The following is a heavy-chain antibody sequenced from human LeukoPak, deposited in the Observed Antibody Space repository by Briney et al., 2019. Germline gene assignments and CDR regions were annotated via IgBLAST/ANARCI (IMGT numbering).Heavy chain of an antibody. V-gene: IGHV4-59*01. J-gene: IGHJ4*02. D-gene: IGHD3-22*01. CDR3: ARLRDSSGYPRLFDY. Sequence: SETLSLTCTVSGGSISNDYWSWIRQSPGKGLEWIGYIYYGGRTNYNSSLKSRVTISVDTSKNQFSLKLNSVTAADTAVYYCARLRDSSGYPRLFDYWGQGTLVTVSS. CDR2: IYYGGRT. CDR1: GGSISNDY.